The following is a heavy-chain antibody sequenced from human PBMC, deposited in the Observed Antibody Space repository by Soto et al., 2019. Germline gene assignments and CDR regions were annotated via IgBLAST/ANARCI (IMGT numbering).Heavy chain of an antibody. CDR1: GGSISSYY. Sequence: PSETLSLTCTVSGGSISSYYWSWIRQPPGKGLEWIGYIYYSGSTNYNPSLKSRVTISVDTSKNQFSLKLSSVTAADTAVYYCARSDCSSTSCYTRGFDYWGQGTLVTVSS. V-gene: IGHV4-59*01. CDR2: IYYSGST. D-gene: IGHD2-2*02. J-gene: IGHJ4*02. CDR3: ARSDCSSTSCYTRGFDY.